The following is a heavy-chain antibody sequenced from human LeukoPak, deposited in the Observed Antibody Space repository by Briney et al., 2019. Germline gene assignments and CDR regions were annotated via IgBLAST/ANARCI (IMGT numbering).Heavy chain of an antibody. J-gene: IGHJ6*02. D-gene: IGHD4-17*01. CDR3: ARDLRYGDYYYYYGMDA. V-gene: IGHV3-30-3*01. CDR1: GFTFSSYA. Sequence: PGGSLRLSCAASGFTFSSYAMHWVRQAPGKGLEWVAVISYDGSNKYYADSVKGRFTISRDNSKNTLYLQMNSLRAEDTAVYYCARDLRYGDYYYYYGMDAWGQGTTVTVSS. CDR2: ISYDGSNK.